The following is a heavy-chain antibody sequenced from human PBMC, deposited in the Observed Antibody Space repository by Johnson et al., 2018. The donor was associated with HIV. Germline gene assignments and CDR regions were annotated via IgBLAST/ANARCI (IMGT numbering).Heavy chain of an antibody. Sequence: QVQLVESGGGVVQPGRSLRLSCAAPGFSFSDYNMHWVRQAPGKGLEWVAVTWFDGRHTYYSDSVNGRFPISRDNSKNTLYLQINILRAEDTGVYYCAKVAGATAAGGVALDIWGPGTMVTVAS. J-gene: IGHJ3*02. CDR2: TWFDGRHT. D-gene: IGHD6-13*01. CDR1: GFSFSDYN. V-gene: IGHV3-33*06. CDR3: AKVAGATAAGGVALDI.